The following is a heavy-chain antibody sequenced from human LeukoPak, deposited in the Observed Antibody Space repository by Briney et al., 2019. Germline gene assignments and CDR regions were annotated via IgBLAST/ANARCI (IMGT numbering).Heavy chain of an antibody. J-gene: IGHJ4*02. V-gene: IGHV1-18*01. Sequence: ASVKVSCKASGYTFTSYGISWVRQAPGQGLEWMGWISAYNGNTNYAQKLQGRVTMTTDTSTSTAYMGLRSLRSDDTAVYYCARAKEGYCSSTSCYTRAWIDYWGQGTLVTVSS. D-gene: IGHD2-2*02. CDR3: ARAKEGYCSSTSCYTRAWIDY. CDR1: GYTFTSYG. CDR2: ISAYNGNT.